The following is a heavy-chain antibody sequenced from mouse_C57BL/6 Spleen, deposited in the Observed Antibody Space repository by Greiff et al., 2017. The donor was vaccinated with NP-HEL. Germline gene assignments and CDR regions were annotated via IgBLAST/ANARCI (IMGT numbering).Heavy chain of an antibody. J-gene: IGHJ3*01. V-gene: IGHV5-4*01. CDR1: GFTFSSYA. CDR3: AREGLLAWFAY. D-gene: IGHD2-3*01. Sequence: EVKVVESGGGLVKPGGSLKLSCAASGFTFSSYAMSWVRQTPEKRLEWVATISDGGSYTYYPDNVKGRFTISRDNAKNNLYLQMSHLKSEDTAMYYCAREGLLAWFAYWGQGTLVTVSA. CDR2: ISDGGSYT.